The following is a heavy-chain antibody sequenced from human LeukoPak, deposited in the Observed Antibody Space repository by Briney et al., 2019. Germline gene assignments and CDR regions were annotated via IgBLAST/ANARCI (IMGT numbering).Heavy chain of an antibody. CDR2: IYYSGST. V-gene: IGHV4-31*03. CDR1: GGSISSGGYC. D-gene: IGHD6-19*01. J-gene: IGHJ5*02. CDR3: ARDQNSSGFIWFDP. Sequence: PSETLSLTCTVSGGSISSGGYCWSWIRQHPGKGLEWIGYIYYSGSTYYNPSLKSRVTISVDTSKNQFSLKLSSVTAADTAVYYCARDQNSSGFIWFDPWGQGTLVTVSS.